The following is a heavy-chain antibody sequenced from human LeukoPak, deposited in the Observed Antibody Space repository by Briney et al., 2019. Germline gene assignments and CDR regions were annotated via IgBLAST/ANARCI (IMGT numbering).Heavy chain of an antibody. CDR3: ARGRSSAHYMDV. D-gene: IGHD1-26*01. CDR2: INHSGST. Sequence: SETLSLTCTVSGGSISSYYWSWIRQPPGKGLEWIGEINHSGSTNYNPSLKSRVTISVDTSKNQFSLKLSSVTAADTAVYYCARGRSSAHYMDVWGKGTTVTVSS. V-gene: IGHV4-34*01. CDR1: GGSISSYY. J-gene: IGHJ6*03.